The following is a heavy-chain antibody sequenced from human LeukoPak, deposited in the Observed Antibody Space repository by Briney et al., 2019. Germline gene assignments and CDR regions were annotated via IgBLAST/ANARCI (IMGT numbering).Heavy chain of an antibody. CDR3: TRSSLGWQWLVQSSGY. Sequence: GGSLRLSCTASGFTFGDYAMSWFRQAPGKGLEWVGFIRSKAYGGTTEYAASVKGRFTISRDDSKSIAYLQMNSLKTEDTAVYYCTRSSLGWQWLVQSSGYWGQGTLVTVSS. D-gene: IGHD6-19*01. J-gene: IGHJ4*02. CDR2: IRSKAYGGTT. V-gene: IGHV3-49*03. CDR1: GFTFGDYA.